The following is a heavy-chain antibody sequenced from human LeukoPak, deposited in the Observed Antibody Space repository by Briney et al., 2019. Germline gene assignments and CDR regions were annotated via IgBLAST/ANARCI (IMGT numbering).Heavy chain of an antibody. D-gene: IGHD1-1*01. V-gene: IGHV4-39*01. CDR1: GGSISSSSYY. CDR2: IYYSGRT. J-gene: IGHJ4*02. CDR3: ARHQKAARGTLDY. Sequence: SETLSLTCTVSGGSISSSSYYWGWVRQPPGKGREWIGSIYYSGRTYYNPSRKSRVTISVDTSKNQFSLKLSSVTAADTAVYYCARHQKAARGTLDYWGQGTLVTVSS.